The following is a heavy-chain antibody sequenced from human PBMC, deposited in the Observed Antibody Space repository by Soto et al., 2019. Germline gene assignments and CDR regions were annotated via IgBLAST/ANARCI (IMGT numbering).Heavy chain of an antibody. J-gene: IGHJ2*01. Sequence: TSAKPSSEACRVGFSSYSRRSLRQSPGQGLEWMGGIVPIFGTANYAQKSQGRVTITADKSTSTAYMELSTLRSEDMAAYYGMRDYDGHFEFWRSGTLDTGSS. V-gene: IGHV1-69*06. CDR2: IVPIFGTA. CDR1: RVGFSSYS. CDR3: MRDYDGHFEF. D-gene: IGHD3-10*01.